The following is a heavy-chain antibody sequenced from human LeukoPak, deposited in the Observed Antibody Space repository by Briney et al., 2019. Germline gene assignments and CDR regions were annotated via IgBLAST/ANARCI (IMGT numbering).Heavy chain of an antibody. Sequence: TGGSLRLSCDSSGFTFSNYAMSWFRQAPGKGLEWVSSIGAGAESTYYADSVKGRFTVSRDNSENTLYLQMSSLRADDTAIYYCAKDSGKYSDDYWGQGTLVTVS. CDR1: GFTFSNYA. D-gene: IGHD1-26*01. V-gene: IGHV3-23*01. J-gene: IGHJ4*02. CDR3: AKDSGKYSDDY. CDR2: IGAGAEST.